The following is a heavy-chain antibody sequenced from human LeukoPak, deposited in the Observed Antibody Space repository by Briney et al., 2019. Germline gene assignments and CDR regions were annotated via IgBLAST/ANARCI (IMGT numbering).Heavy chain of an antibody. CDR3: ARVGYCSSTSCFPNWFDS. J-gene: IGHJ5*01. CDR2: MNPNSGNT. D-gene: IGHD2-2*01. CDR1: GYTFTSYD. Sequence: ASVKVSCKASGYTFTSYDINWVRQATGQGLEWMGWMNPNSGNTGYAQKFQGRVTMTRNTSISTAYMELSSLRSEDTAVYYCARVGYCSSTSCFPNWFDSWGQGTLVTVSS. V-gene: IGHV1-8*01.